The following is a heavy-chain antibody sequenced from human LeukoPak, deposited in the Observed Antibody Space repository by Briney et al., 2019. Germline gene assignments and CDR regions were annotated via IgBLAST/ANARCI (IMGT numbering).Heavy chain of an antibody. Sequence: PSETLSLTCAVYGGSSSGYYWSWIRQPPGKGLEWIGEINHSGSTNYNPSLKSRVTISVDTSKNQISLKLSSVTAADTAVYYCARGLSAIVYWGQGTLVTVSS. J-gene: IGHJ4*02. V-gene: IGHV4-34*01. D-gene: IGHD2-15*01. CDR2: INHSGST. CDR3: ARGLSAIVY. CDR1: GGSSSGYY.